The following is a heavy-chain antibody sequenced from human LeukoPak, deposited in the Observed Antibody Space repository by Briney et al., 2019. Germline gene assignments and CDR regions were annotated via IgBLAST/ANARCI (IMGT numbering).Heavy chain of an antibody. J-gene: IGHJ5*02. CDR3: AGEYNWNPQLGFDP. D-gene: IGHD1-20*01. CDR2: IKEDGREK. V-gene: IGHV3-7*01. CDR1: GFTFSSFW. Sequence: PGGSLRLSCAASGFTFSSFWMSWIRQAPGKGLEWVANIKEDGREKYYVDSVKGRFTISRDNAKNSLYLQMNSLRAEDTAVYYCAGEYNWNPQLGFDPWGQGTLVTVSS.